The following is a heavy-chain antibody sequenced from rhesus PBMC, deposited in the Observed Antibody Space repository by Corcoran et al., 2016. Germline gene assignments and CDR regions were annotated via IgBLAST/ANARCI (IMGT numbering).Heavy chain of an antibody. CDR2: IFWDDDK. J-gene: IGHJ4*01. Sequence: QVTLKDSGPALAKPTQTLTLTFTFSGFSLSTSGMGVGWILQPPGKTLEWLAPIFWDDDKRYNTSLKSRLTISKDTSKNQVVLAMTNMDPVYTATYYCARSAPDCPDYWGQGVLVTVSS. V-gene: IGHV2-1*01. D-gene: IGHD2-15*01. CDR3: ARSAPDCPDY. CDR1: GFSLSTSGMG.